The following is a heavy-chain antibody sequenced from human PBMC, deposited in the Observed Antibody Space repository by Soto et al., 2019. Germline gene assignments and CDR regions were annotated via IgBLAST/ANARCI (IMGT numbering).Heavy chain of an antibody. CDR2: IYGGGST. Sequence: EVQLVESGGGLVQPGGSLRLSCAASGFTVGSNYMSWVRQAPGKGLEWVSVIYGGGSTYYRDSLKGRFTISRDDSKNTLSLQMNSLRVEDTAIYYCVRDQAVADDYWGQGTLVTVSS. V-gene: IGHV3-66*01. CDR1: GFTVGSNY. D-gene: IGHD6-19*01. CDR3: VRDQAVADDY. J-gene: IGHJ4*02.